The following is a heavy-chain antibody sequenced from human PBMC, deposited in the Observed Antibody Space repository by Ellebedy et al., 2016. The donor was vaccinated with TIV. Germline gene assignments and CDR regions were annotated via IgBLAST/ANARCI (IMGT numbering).Heavy chain of an antibody. J-gene: IGHJ4*02. CDR2: IRFDASNE. CDR3: SRHTDYALDY. D-gene: IGHD4-17*01. Sequence: GESLKISCAASGFTFSSYAMHWVRQAPGKGLEWVAFIRFDASNEYYADSVKGRFTISRDYSKNMLYLRLNSLRAEDTAVYYCSRHTDYALDYWGQGALVTVSS. CDR1: GFTFSSYA. V-gene: IGHV3-30*02.